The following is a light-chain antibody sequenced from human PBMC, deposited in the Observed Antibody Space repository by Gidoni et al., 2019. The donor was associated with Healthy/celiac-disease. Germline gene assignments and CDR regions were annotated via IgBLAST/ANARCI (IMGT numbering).Light chain of an antibody. CDR3: QQYNNWLLFT. Sequence: EIVMTQSPATLSVSPGERATLSCRASQSVSSNLAWYQQKPGQAPRLLIYGASTRATGIPARFSGSGSGTEFTLTISSLQSEDFAVYYCQQYNNWLLFTFXPXTKVEIK. CDR2: GAS. J-gene: IGKJ3*01. V-gene: IGKV3-15*01. CDR1: QSVSSN.